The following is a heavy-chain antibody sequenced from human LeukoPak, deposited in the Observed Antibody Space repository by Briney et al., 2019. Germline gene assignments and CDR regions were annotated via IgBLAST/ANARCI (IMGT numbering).Heavy chain of an antibody. CDR2: ICTSGST. CDR1: GGSIGSGSYY. CDR3: ARVTRAVAGTDY. V-gene: IGHV4-61*02. J-gene: IGHJ4*02. D-gene: IGHD6-19*01. Sequence: SETLSLTCTVSGGSIGSGSYYWSWIRQPAGKGLEWIGRICTSGSTNYNPSLKSRVTISVDTPKNQFSLKLSSVTAADTAVYYCARVTRAVAGTDYWGQGTLVTVSS.